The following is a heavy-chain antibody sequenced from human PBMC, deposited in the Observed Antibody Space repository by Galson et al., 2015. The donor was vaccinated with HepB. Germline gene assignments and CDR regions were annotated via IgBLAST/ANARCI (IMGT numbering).Heavy chain of an antibody. D-gene: IGHD4-17*01. CDR2: IYTSGST. V-gene: IGHV4-4*07. J-gene: IGHJ2*01. CDR1: GGSISSYY. Sequence: SETLSLTCTVSGGSISSYYWSWIRQPAGKGLEWIGRIYTSGSTNYNPSLKSRVTMSVDTSKNQFSLKLSSVTAADTAVYYCARPRSKGNYGDYGNWYFDLWGRGTLVTVSS. CDR3: ARPRSKGNYGDYGNWYFDL.